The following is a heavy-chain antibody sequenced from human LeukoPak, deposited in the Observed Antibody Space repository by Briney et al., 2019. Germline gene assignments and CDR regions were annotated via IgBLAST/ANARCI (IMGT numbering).Heavy chain of an antibody. CDR3: AREGAAPGLYFDL. Sequence: GGSLRLSCAVSGFTFTSYWMNWVRQAPGKGLEWVASIRQDGGERSYVDSVKGRFTISRDNTKNSLYLQMAYLRAGDTAVYYCAREGAAPGLYFDLWGQGTLVTVSS. CDR1: GFTFTSYW. CDR2: IRQDGGER. V-gene: IGHV3-7*01. J-gene: IGHJ4*01. D-gene: IGHD6-13*01.